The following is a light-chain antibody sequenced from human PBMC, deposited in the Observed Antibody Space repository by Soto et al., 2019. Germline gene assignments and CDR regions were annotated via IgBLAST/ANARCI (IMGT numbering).Light chain of an antibody. CDR1: SSNIGSDYD. J-gene: IGLJ1*01. V-gene: IGLV1-40*01. Sequence: QSVLTQPPSASGAPGQKVTISCTGSSSNIGSDYDVHWYRHLPGTAPKLLIYGNSNRPSGVPDRFSGSKSGTSASLVITGLQPEDEADYYCQSFDSSLSGSGVFGAGTKVT. CDR3: QSFDSSLSGSGV. CDR2: GNS.